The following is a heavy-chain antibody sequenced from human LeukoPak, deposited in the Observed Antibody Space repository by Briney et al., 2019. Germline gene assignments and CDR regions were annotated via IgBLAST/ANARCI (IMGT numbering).Heavy chain of an antibody. D-gene: IGHD4-17*01. CDR3: ATQTYGDYVLGAFDI. CDR1: GYSFTSYW. J-gene: IGHJ3*02. CDR2: IYPGDSDT. V-gene: IGHV5-51*01. Sequence: GESLKISCKGSGYSFTSYWIGRVRQMPGKGLEWMGIIYPGDSDTRYSPSFQGQVTISADKSISTAYLQWSSLKASDTAMYYCATQTYGDYVLGAFDIWGQGTMVTVSS.